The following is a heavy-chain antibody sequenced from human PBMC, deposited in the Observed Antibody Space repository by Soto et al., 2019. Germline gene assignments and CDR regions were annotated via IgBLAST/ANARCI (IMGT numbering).Heavy chain of an antibody. V-gene: IGHV3-23*01. Sequence: EVQLLESGGDLVQPGGSLRLSCAASGFTFTSYAMSWIRQAPGRGLEWVSAITGGGDNTYDADSAKGRFTISRDNSKNTLYLQMNSLRAEDTAFYYCTQDGGSRDWLTVNWGQGTLVTVSS. J-gene: IGHJ4*02. CDR3: TQDGGSRDWLTVN. D-gene: IGHD3-9*01. CDR2: ITGGGDNT. CDR1: GFTFTSYA.